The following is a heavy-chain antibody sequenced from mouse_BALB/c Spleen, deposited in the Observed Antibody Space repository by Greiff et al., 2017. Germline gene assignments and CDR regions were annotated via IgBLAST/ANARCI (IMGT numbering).Heavy chain of an antibody. V-gene: IGHV1-9*01. CDR3: ARRDYDYDVGLSYAMDY. D-gene: IGHD2-4*01. J-gene: IGHJ4*01. CDR2: ILPGSGST. Sequence: QVQLQQSGAELMKPGASVKISCKATGYTFSSYWIEWVKQRPGHGLEWIGEILPGSGSTNYNEKFKGKATFTADTSSNTAYMQLSSLTSEDSAVYYCARRDYDYDVGLSYAMDYWGQGTSVTVSS. CDR1: GYTFSSYW.